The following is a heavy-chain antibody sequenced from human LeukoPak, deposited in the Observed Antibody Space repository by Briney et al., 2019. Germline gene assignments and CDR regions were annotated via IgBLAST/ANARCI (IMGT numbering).Heavy chain of an antibody. J-gene: IGHJ6*03. CDR3: ARAIAAAGNYYYYYMDV. V-gene: IGHV1-69*05. D-gene: IGHD6-13*01. CDR2: IIPIFGTA. Sequence: GASVKLSCKASEGTFSSYAISWVRQAPGQGLEWMGGIIPIFGTANYAQKFQGRVTITTDESTSTAYMELSRLRSEDTAVYYCARAIAAAGNYYYYYMDVWGKGTTVTVSS. CDR1: EGTFSSYA.